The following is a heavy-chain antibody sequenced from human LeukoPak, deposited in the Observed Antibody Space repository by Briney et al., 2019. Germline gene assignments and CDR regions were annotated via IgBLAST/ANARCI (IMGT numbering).Heavy chain of an antibody. D-gene: IGHD2-15*01. V-gene: IGHV1-18*01. J-gene: IGHJ4*02. Sequence: ASVKVSCKASGYTFTSYGISWVRQAPGQGLEWMGWISAYNGNTNYAQKLQGRVTMTTDTSTSTAYMELRSLRSDDTAVYYCARDVYCSGGSCYNVFDYWGQGTLVTVSS. CDR3: ARDVYCSGGSCYNVFDY. CDR2: ISAYNGNT. CDR1: GYTFTSYG.